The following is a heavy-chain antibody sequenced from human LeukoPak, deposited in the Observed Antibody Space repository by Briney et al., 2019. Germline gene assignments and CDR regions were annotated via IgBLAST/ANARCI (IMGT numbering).Heavy chain of an antibody. V-gene: IGHV3-15*01. J-gene: IGHJ3*02. CDR3: TTDRRSAYYRGSSFDI. CDR1: GFTFSNAW. CDR2: IKSITDGGTT. Sequence: GGSLRLSCAASGFTFSNAWMNWVRQAPGKGLEWVGHIKSITDGGTTDYAAPVKGRFTISRDDSETTLYLQMNSLKTEDTAVYYCTTDRRSAYYRGSSFDIWGQGTMVAVSS. D-gene: IGHD3-22*01.